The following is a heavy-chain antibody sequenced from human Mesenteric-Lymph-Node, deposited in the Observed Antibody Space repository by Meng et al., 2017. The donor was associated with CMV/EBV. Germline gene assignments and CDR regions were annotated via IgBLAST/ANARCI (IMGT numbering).Heavy chain of an antibody. Sequence: GESLKISCAACGFTFSSYDMHWVRQVTGKGLEWVSGIGTAGDTYYLGSVKGQFTISREDAKNSLHLQMNSLRAGDTAVYYCAKDQSLAADVVLEPAAIGYYYYGMDVWGQGTTVTVSS. CDR2: IGTAGDT. D-gene: IGHD2-2*02. J-gene: IGHJ6*02. V-gene: IGHV3-13*03. CDR3: AKDQSLAADVVLEPAAIGYYYYGMDV. CDR1: GFTFSSYD.